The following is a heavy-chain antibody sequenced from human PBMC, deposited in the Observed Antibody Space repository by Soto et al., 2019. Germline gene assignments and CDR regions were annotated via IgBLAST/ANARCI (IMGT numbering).Heavy chain of an antibody. CDR3: AGGEVGKYYFDY. D-gene: IGHD3-10*01. V-gene: IGHV4-59*08. CDR1: GGSISSYY. J-gene: IGHJ4*02. Sequence: SETLSLTCTVSGGSISSYYWSWIRQPPGKGMEWIGYIYYSGSTNYNPSLKSRVTISVDTSKNQFSLKLSSVTAADTAVYYCAGGEVGKYYFDYWGQGTLVTVSS. CDR2: IYYSGST.